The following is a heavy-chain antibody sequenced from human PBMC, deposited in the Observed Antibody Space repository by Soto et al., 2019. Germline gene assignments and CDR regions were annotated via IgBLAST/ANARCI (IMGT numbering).Heavy chain of an antibody. CDR3: TRGQRPSSVDTGAF. D-gene: IGHD3-10*01. V-gene: IGHV3-74*01. Sequence: PGGSLRLSCAASGFVFEMYWMHWVRQTPGKGPEWVSRISDDGARTDYADSVKGRFTISRDNAKNSLYLQMNSLRAEDTAVYYCTRGQRPSSVDTGAFWGLGALVTVSS. J-gene: IGHJ4*02. CDR2: ISDDGART. CDR1: GFVFEMYW.